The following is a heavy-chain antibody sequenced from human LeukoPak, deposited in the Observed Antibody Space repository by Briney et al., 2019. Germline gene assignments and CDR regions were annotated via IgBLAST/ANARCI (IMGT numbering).Heavy chain of an antibody. CDR1: GFAFYDYS. Sequence: PGGSLRLSCAASGFAFYDYSMNWFRQASGKGLEWVSTISSRSSDIYYADSVRGRLTISRDNAQNSLYLQMNSLRVEDTAVYYCARDWGGYGLDVWGQGTTVTVSS. J-gene: IGHJ6*02. CDR2: ISSRSSDI. CDR3: ARDWGGYGLDV. D-gene: IGHD3-16*01. V-gene: IGHV3-21*01.